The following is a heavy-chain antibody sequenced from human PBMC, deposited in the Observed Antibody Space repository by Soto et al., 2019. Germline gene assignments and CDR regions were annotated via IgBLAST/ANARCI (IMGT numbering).Heavy chain of an antibody. J-gene: IGHJ4*02. CDR2: INSDGSST. D-gene: IGHD3-22*01. CDR3: ARDATYYYDSSGYSPGFDY. Sequence: GGSLRLSCAASGFTFSSYWMHWVRQAPGKGLVWVSRINSDGSSTSYADSVKGRFTIPRDNAKNTLYLQMNSLRAEDTAVYYCARDATYYYDSSGYSPGFDYWGQGTLVTVSS. CDR1: GFTFSSYW. V-gene: IGHV3-74*01.